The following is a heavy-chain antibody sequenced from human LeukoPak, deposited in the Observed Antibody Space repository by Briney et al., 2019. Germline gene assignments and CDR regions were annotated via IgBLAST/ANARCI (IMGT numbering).Heavy chain of an antibody. Sequence: PPETLSLTCTVSGGSISNYLWSWIRQPPGKGLEWIGYVYYSGSTNYNPSLKGRITISVDTSNNQFSLKLNSVTAADTAVYYCAIYRFGETDAFDIWGQGTMVTVSS. D-gene: IGHD3-10*01. CDR1: GGSISNYL. V-gene: IGHV4-59*08. J-gene: IGHJ3*02. CDR2: VYYSGST. CDR3: AIYRFGETDAFDI.